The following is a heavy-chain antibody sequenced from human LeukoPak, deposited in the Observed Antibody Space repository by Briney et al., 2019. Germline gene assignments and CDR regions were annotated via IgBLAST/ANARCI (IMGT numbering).Heavy chain of an antibody. J-gene: IGHJ5*02. CDR3: ARGGNIVVVWKTNWFDP. Sequence: SETLSLTCAVYGGSFSGYSWSWIRQPPGKGLEWIGEINHSGSTNYNPSLKSRVTISVDTSKNQFSLKLSSVTDADTAVYYCARGGNIVVVWKTNWFDPWGQGTLVTVSS. V-gene: IGHV4-34*01. D-gene: IGHD2-2*01. CDR1: GGSFSGYS. CDR2: INHSGST.